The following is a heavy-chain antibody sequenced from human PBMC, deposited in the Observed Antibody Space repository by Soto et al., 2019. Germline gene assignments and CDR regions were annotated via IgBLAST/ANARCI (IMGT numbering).Heavy chain of an antibody. J-gene: IGHJ4*02. Sequence: PSETLSLTCTVSGGSISSGGYYWSWIRQHPGKGLEWIGYIYYSGSTYYNPSLKSRVTISVDTSKNQFSLKLSSVTAADTAVYYCARDRFAGTLFDYWGQGTLVTVSS. V-gene: IGHV4-31*03. CDR1: GGSISSGGYY. CDR3: ARDRFAGTLFDY. D-gene: IGHD6-13*01. CDR2: IYYSGST.